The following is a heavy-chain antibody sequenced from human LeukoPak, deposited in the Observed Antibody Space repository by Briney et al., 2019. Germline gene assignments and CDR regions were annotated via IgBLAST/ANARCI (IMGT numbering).Heavy chain of an antibody. V-gene: IGHV3-30*04. CDR2: ISYDGSNK. Sequence: PGRSLRLSCAASGFTFSSYAMHWVRQAPGKGLEWVAVISYDGSNKYYADSVKGRFTISRDNSKNKLYLQMNSLRAEDTAVYYCARPYYDSSFPDYWGQGTLVTVSS. D-gene: IGHD3-22*01. J-gene: IGHJ4*02. CDR1: GFTFSSYA. CDR3: ARPYYDSSFPDY.